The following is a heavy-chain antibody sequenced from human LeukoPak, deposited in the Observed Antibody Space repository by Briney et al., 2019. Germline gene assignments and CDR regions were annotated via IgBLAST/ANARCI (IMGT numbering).Heavy chain of an antibody. CDR3: AKERGFYDPPDDY. Sequence: GGSLRLSCAASKFTFSSHAMSWVRQAPVKGLEWVSTISGSGSSTYYADSVKGRFTISRDNSKNTLFLQMNSLRADDTAVYYCAKERGFYDPPDDYWGQGTLVTVSS. CDR2: ISGSGSST. V-gene: IGHV3-23*01. CDR1: KFTFSSHA. J-gene: IGHJ4*02. D-gene: IGHD2/OR15-2a*01.